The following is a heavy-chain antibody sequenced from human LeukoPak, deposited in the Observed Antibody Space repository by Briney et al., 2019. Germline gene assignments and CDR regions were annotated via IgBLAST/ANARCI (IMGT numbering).Heavy chain of an antibody. Sequence: SETLSLTCTVSGDSISSYYWSWIRQPLGKGLEWIGYIYTSGGTNYIPSLKGRVTISIDTSKNQFSLKLSSVTAADSAVYYCARLTRLSTSPDRYYMDYWGQGTLVTVSS. J-gene: IGHJ4*02. CDR3: ARLTRLSTSPDRYYMDY. CDR1: GDSISSYY. CDR2: IYTSGGT. V-gene: IGHV4-4*09. D-gene: IGHD6-6*01.